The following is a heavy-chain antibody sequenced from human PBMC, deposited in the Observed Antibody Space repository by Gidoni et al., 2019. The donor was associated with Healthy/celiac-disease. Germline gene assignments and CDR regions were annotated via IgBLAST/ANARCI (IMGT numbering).Heavy chain of an antibody. CDR3: ARDHRPSGEQWLAYYYYYGMDV. V-gene: IGHV3-48*01. CDR1: GFTFSSYS. CDR2: ISSRSSTI. Sequence: EVQLVESGGGLVQPGGSLRLSCAASGFTFSSYSMNWVRQAPGKGLEWISYISSRSSTIYYADSVKGRFTISRDNAKNSLYLQMNSLRAEDTAVYYCARDHRPSGEQWLAYYYYYGMDVWGKGTTVTVSS. J-gene: IGHJ6*04. D-gene: IGHD6-19*01.